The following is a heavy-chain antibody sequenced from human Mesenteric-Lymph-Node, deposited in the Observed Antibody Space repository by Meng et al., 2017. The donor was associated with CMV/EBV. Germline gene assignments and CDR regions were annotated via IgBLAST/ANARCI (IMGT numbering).Heavy chain of an antibody. V-gene: IGHV3-23*03. CDR3: AKALYDSSAYYTLYFDY. Sequence: FPFSSYAMSWVRQAPGKGLEWVSVIYSGGSSTYYADSVKGRFTISRDNSKHTLYLQMNSLRAEDTAVYYCAKALYDSSAYYTLYFDYWGQGTLVTVSS. CDR2: IYSGGSST. J-gene: IGHJ4*02. D-gene: IGHD3-22*01. CDR1: FPFSSYA.